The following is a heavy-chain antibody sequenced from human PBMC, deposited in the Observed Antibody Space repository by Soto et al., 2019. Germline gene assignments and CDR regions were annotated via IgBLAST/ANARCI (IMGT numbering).Heavy chain of an antibody. D-gene: IGHD7-27*01. CDR1: GFTFDDYA. J-gene: IGHJ4*02. V-gene: IGHV3-9*01. CDR2: ISWNSGSI. CDR3: ARMGLWGKLKDL. Sequence: GGSLRLSCAASGFTFDDYAMHWVRQAPGKGLEWDSGISWNSGSIGYADSVKGRFTISRDNAKNSLYLQMNSLRAEDTAVYFCARMGLWGKLKDLWGQGTSVTVSS.